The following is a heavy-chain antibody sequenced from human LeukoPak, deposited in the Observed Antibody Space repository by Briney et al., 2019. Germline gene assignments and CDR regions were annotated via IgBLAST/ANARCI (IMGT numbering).Heavy chain of an antibody. J-gene: IGHJ6*03. CDR1: GFTFSSYA. V-gene: IGHV3-30*04. Sequence: GRSLRLSCAASGFTFSSYAMHWVRQAPGKGLEWVAVISYDGSNKYYADSVKGRFTISRDNSKNTLYLQMNSLRAEDTAVYYCASSREGAHYYYYMDVWGKGTTVTVSS. CDR3: ASSREGAHYYYYMDV. CDR2: ISYDGSNK.